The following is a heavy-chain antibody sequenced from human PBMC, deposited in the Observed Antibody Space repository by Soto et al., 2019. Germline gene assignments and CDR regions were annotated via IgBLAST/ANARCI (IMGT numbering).Heavy chain of an antibody. Sequence: ASVKVSCKSSGYTFTISAMHGVRQAPGQRLEWMGWINTGNGNTKYSQKFQGRVTITRDTSASTAYMELSSLRSEDTAVYYCARDREFSSGSYLNWFDPWGQGTPVTVS. J-gene: IGHJ5*02. D-gene: IGHD3-10*01. V-gene: IGHV1-3*04. CDR1: GYTFTISA. CDR3: ARDREFSSGSYLNWFDP. CDR2: INTGNGNT.